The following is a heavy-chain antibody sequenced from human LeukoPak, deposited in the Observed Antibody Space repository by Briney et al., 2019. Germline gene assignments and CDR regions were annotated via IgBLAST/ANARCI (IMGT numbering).Heavy chain of an antibody. CDR1: GGSISSSSYY. D-gene: IGHD6-13*01. V-gene: IGHV4-39*07. J-gene: IGHJ5*02. CDR2: IYYSGST. Sequence: PSETLSLTCTVSGGSISSSSYYWGWIRQPPGKGLEWIGSIYYSGSTYYNPSLKSRVTISVDTSKNQFSLKLSSVTAADTAVYYCARGYSSSWGLFDPWGQGTLVTVSS. CDR3: ARGYSSSWGLFDP.